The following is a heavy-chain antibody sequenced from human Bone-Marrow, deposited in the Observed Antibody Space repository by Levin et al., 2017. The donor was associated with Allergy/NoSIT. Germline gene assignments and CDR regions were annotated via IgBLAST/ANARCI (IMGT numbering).Heavy chain of an antibody. CDR3: AKDYCSSASCYPEY. D-gene: IGHD2-2*01. CDR2: ISGNGDNT. CDR1: GFIFSNYV. J-gene: IGHJ4*02. Sequence: GGSLRLSCKASGFIFSNYVMNWVRQAPGKGLEWVSSISGNGDNTYYADSMKGRFTVSRDNSRDKLYLQINSLRVEDTASYYCAKDYCSSASCYPEYWGPGTLVTVSS. V-gene: IGHV3-23*01.